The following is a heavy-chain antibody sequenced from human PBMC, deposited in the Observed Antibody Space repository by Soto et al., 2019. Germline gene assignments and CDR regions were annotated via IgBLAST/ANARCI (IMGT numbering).Heavy chain of an antibody. D-gene: IGHD2-2*01. CDR1: GGSVSSGSYY. J-gene: IGHJ6*02. CDR2: IYYSGST. CDR3: ARDFNGCSSTSCYGYYYYGMDV. Sequence: QVQLQESXPGLXXXXETLSLTCTVSGGSVSSGSYYWSWIRQPPGKGLEWIGYIYYSGSTNYNPSLKSRVTISVDTSKNQFSLKLSSVTAADTPVYYCARDFNGCSSTSCYGYYYYGMDVWGQGTTVTVSS. V-gene: IGHV4-61*01.